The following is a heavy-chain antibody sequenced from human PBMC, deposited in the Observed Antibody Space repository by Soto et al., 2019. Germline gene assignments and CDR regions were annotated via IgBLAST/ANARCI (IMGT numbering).Heavy chain of an antibody. Sequence: QVQLVESGGGVVQPGGSLRLSCAASGFTFRNHGMHWVRQAPGRGLEGVGVIWYDGSNAYYADSVKGRISISRDNSKSTLYLQMNSLRLEDTAVYYCAKGRGLGWNDALDYWGQGTLVTVSS. J-gene: IGHJ4*02. CDR1: GFTFRNHG. CDR3: AKGRGLGWNDALDY. V-gene: IGHV3-33*03. CDR2: IWYDGSNA. D-gene: IGHD1-1*01.